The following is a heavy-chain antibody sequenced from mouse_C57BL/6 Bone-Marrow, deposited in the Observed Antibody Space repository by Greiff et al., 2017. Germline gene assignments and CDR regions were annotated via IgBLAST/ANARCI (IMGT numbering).Heavy chain of an antibody. J-gene: IGHJ3*01. CDR3: ARGGTRRRFAY. Sequence: EVQLQQSGPGLVKPSQSLSLTCSVTGYSITSGYYWNWIRQFPGNKLEWMGYISYDGSNNYNPSLKNRISITRDTSKNQFFLKLNSVTTEDTATYYCARGGTRRRFAYWGQGTLVTVSA. CDR2: ISYDGSN. D-gene: IGHD3-3*01. V-gene: IGHV3-6*01. CDR1: GYSITSGYY.